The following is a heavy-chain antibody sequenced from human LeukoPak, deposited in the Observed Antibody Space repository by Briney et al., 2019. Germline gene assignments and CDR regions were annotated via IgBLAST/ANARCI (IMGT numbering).Heavy chain of an antibody. CDR3: ARNRSLTTTPGFDH. Sequence: SETPSLTCAVSGYSIRSGDYWGWIRQSPGKGLEWIGSIYHSGSTHYNPSLKSRVTISADTSKNQFSLMLSSVTAADTAVYYCARNRSLTTTPGFDHWGQGTLVTVSS. V-gene: IGHV4-38-2*01. CDR1: GYSIRSGDY. CDR2: IYHSGST. D-gene: IGHD4-11*01. J-gene: IGHJ4*02.